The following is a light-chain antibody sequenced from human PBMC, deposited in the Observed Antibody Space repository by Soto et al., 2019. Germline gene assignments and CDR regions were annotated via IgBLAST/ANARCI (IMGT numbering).Light chain of an antibody. CDR1: QGIRND. V-gene: IGKV1-6*01. CDR2: GAS. CDR3: LQDYNYPYT. Sequence: AIQMTQSPSSLSASVGDRVTITCRASQGIRNDLGWYQQKPGKAPKFLIYGASSLQSGVPSRFSGSGSGTDFTLTISRLQPEDFATYYCLQDYNYPYTFGQGTKLEIK. J-gene: IGKJ2*01.